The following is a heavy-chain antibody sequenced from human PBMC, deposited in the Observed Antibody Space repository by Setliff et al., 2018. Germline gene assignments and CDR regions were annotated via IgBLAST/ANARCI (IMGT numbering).Heavy chain of an antibody. J-gene: IGHJ4*03. Sequence: SETLSLTCTVSGDTINYYYWTWIRQPPGKGLEWIGYIYHSGGANYNPSLKSRVTISVATSKKQFPLNLSSVTAADTAVYYCARGGTFRYFDNWGQGTLVTVSS. CDR2: IYHSGGA. V-gene: IGHV4-59*12. CDR3: ARGGTFRYFDN. D-gene: IGHD5-12*01. CDR1: GDTINYYY.